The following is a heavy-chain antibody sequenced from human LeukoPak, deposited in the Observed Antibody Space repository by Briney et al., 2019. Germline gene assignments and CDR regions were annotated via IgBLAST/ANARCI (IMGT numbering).Heavy chain of an antibody. CDR3: ARDPRVTMAIDAFDI. D-gene: IGHD3-10*01. CDR2: ISPNGKT. V-gene: IGHV1-18*01. CDR1: GYIFTTYG. Sequence: GASVKVSCKASGYIFTTYGIHWLRQAPGHGLEWMGWISPNGKTNYEPKLQGRVTMTTDTSTSTAYMELRSLRSDDTAVYYCARDPRVTMAIDAFDIWGQGTMVTVSS. J-gene: IGHJ3*02.